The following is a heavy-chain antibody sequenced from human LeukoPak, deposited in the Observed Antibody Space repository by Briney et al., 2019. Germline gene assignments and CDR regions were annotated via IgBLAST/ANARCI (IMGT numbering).Heavy chain of an antibody. Sequence: PGESLRLSCAASGFAFSNYAMSWIRQAPGKGLEWVSTIRGSGGNTYHADSVKGRFTISRDNSKNTLYLQMNSLRAEDTAVHFCAKDRATYYSGGFDYWGQGTLLTVSS. CDR1: GFAFSNYA. CDR3: AKDRATYYSGGFDY. CDR2: IRGSGGNT. D-gene: IGHD3-10*01. V-gene: IGHV3-23*01. J-gene: IGHJ4*02.